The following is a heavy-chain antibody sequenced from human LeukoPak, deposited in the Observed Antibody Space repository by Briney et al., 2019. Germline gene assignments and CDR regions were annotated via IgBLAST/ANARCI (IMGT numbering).Heavy chain of an antibody. CDR2: INHGGST. CDR3: ARARGSYYFDY. CDR1: GESFSDYY. J-gene: IGHJ4*02. Sequence: ASETLSLTCAVYGESFSDYYWSWIRQPPGKGLEWIGEINHGGSTNYNPSLKSRVTISVDTSKNQFSLKLSSVTAADTAVYYCARARGSYYFDYWGQGTLVTVSS. V-gene: IGHV4-34*01. D-gene: IGHD3-10*01.